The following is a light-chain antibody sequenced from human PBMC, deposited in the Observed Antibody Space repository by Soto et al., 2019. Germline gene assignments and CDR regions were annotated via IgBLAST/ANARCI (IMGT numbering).Light chain of an antibody. J-gene: IGLJ3*02. CDR1: NIGSKS. CDR3: QVWDRSSNHWV. V-gene: IGLV3-21*02. Sequence: SYELTQPPSVSVAPGQTATVTCGGRNIGSKSVHWYQQKPGQAPVLVVHDDSDRPSGIPWRFSGSNSGDTATLTISGVEAGDEVDYYCQVWDRSSNHWVFGGGTKLTVL. CDR2: DDS.